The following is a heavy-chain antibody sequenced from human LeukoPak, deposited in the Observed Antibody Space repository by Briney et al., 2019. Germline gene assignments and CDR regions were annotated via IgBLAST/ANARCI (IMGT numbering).Heavy chain of an antibody. V-gene: IGHV4-59*01. CDR3: ARDEMNGFLDY. CDR2: IYYSGST. Sequence: SETLSLTCADCGGSISSYYWSWIRQPPGKGLEWIGYIYYSGSTNYNPSLKSRVTISVDTPKNQFSLKLSSVTAADTAVYYCARDEMNGFLDYWGQGTLVTVSS. D-gene: IGHD3-3*01. CDR1: GGSISSYY. J-gene: IGHJ4*02.